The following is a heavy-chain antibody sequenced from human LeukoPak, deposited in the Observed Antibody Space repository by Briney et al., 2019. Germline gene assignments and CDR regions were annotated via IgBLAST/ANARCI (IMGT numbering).Heavy chain of an antibody. CDR1: GFTFSGCE. J-gene: IGHJ1*01. CDR3: ARGRFGSC. D-gene: IGHD6-13*01. CDR2: FSSSGNSI. Sequence: PGGSLRLSWTASGFTFSGCEMNWVRQAPGRGLEWVSYFSSSGNSIYYAASVKGRFTISRDNGKNSLYLQMSSLRAEDMAVYYCARGRFGSCWGQGTLVTVSS. V-gene: IGHV3-48*03.